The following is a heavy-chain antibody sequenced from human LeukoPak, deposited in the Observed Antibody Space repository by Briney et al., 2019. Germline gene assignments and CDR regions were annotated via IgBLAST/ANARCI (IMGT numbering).Heavy chain of an antibody. J-gene: IGHJ4*02. CDR1: GFSFSTYG. Sequence: PGGSLRLSCEASGFSFSTYGMHWVRQAPGKGLEWVAVIWYDVGNTYYADSVKGRFTISRDNSKNMLYLQMSSLRADDTAVYYCAKAPGPQRRNNYFDYWGQGTLVTVSS. CDR3: AKAPGPQRRNNYFDY. CDR2: IWYDVGNT. D-gene: IGHD2/OR15-2a*01. V-gene: IGHV3-33*06.